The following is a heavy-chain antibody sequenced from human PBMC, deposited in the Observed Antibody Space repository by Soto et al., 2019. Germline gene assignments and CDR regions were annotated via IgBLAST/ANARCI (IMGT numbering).Heavy chain of an antibody. CDR3: ARERRSYFFDY. CDR2: ISSTSDTI. J-gene: IGHJ4*02. V-gene: IGHV3-48*02. CDR1: GFSFSTYG. Sequence: GGSLRLSCAASGFSFSTYGMNWVRQAPGKGLEWISYISSTSDTIFFADSVKGRFAISRDNAKNLLYLQMNRLSDEDTAVYYCARERRSYFFDYWGQGTLVTVSS.